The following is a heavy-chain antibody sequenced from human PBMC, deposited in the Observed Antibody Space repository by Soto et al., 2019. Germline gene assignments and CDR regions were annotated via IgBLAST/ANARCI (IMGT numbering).Heavy chain of an antibody. J-gene: IGHJ4*02. D-gene: IGHD3-3*01. CDR1: GGSISSSSYY. V-gene: IGHV4-39*01. Sequence: SETLSLTCPVSGGSISSSSYYWGWIRQPPGKGLEWIGSIYYSGSTYYNPSLKSRVTISVDTSKNQFSLKLSSVTAADTAVYYCARLPPPAFVTIFGVVTTYYFDYWGQGTLVTVSS. CDR3: ARLPPPAFVTIFGVVTTYYFDY. CDR2: IYYSGST.